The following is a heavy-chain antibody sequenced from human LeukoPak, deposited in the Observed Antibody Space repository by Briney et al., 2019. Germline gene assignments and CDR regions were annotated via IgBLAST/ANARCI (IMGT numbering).Heavy chain of an antibody. CDR1: GFTFSSYA. CDR3: AKVYGSGSYYGWYYYYGMDV. J-gene: IGHJ6*02. Sequence: GGSRRLSCAASGFTFSSYAMSWVRQAPGKGLEWVSTVSGSGGSTYYADSVKGRFTISRDNSKNTLYLQMNSLRAEDTAVYYCAKVYGSGSYYGWYYYYGMDVWGQGTTVTVSS. V-gene: IGHV3-23*01. D-gene: IGHD3-10*01. CDR2: VSGSGGST.